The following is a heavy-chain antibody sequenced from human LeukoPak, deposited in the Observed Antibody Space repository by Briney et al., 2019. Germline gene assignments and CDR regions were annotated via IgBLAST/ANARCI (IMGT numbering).Heavy chain of an antibody. CDR2: ISYDGSNK. D-gene: IGHD2-15*01. V-gene: IGHV3-30*04. CDR3: AVGPVFFIGGSFINS. Sequence: PGGSLRLSCAASGFTFSGYAMNWVRQAPGKGLEWVAVISYDGSNKYYADSVKGRFTISRDNSKNTLYLQMNSLRAEDTAVYYCAVGPVFFIGGSFINSGGQGTRVTVSS. CDR1: GFTFSGYA. J-gene: IGHJ5*01.